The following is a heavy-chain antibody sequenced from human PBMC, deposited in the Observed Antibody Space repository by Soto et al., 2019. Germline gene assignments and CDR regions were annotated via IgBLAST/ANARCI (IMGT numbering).Heavy chain of an antibody. D-gene: IGHD1-1*01. V-gene: IGHV1-18*01. Sequence: QVHLVRSGAEVKKPGASVKVSCKASGYTFTSYGTTWVRQAPGQGLEWMGWISAHNGNTDYAQKLQGRVIVTRDTSASTAYMELMSLISDATAVYYCARGRYGDYWGQGALVTVSS. J-gene: IGHJ4*02. CDR1: GYTFTSYG. CDR3: ARGRYGDY. CDR2: ISAHNGNT.